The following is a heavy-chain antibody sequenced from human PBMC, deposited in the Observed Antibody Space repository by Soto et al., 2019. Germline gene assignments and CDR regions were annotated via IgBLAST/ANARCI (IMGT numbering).Heavy chain of an antibody. Sequence: EVQLVESGGGLVKPGGSLRLSCAASGFTFSSYSMNWVRQAPGKGLEWVSSISRSSSYIYYADSVKGRFTISRDNAKNSLYLQMNSLRAEDTAVYYCARGMGRVRGAPFDYWGQGTLVTVSS. CDR3: ARGMGRVRGAPFDY. CDR1: GFTFSSYS. J-gene: IGHJ4*02. D-gene: IGHD3-10*01. CDR2: ISRSSSYI. V-gene: IGHV3-21*01.